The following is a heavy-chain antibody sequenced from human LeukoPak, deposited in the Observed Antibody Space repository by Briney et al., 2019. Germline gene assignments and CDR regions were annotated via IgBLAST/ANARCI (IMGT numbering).Heavy chain of an antibody. V-gene: IGHV1-18*01. CDR3: AREIGAATYYYYYYMDV. D-gene: IGHD2-15*01. CDR1: GYTFTSYG. J-gene: IGHJ6*03. Sequence: ASVKVSCKASGYTFTSYGISWVRQAPGQGLEWMGWISAYNGNTNYARKLQGRVTMTTDTSTSTAYMELRSLRSDDTAVYYCAREIGAATYYYYYYMDVWGKGTTVTVSS. CDR2: ISAYNGNT.